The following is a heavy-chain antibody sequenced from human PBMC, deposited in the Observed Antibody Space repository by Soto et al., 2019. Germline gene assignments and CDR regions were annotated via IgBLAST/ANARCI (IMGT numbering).Heavy chain of an antibody. D-gene: IGHD4-17*01. J-gene: IGHJ4*02. V-gene: IGHV3-48*02. CDR1: GFTFSSYS. CDR2: ISTTSSSI. Sequence: GGSLRLSCAASGFTFSSYSMNWVRQAPGKGLEWISYISTTSSSIYYADSVKGRFTISRDNAKNSLFLQMNSLRDEDTAVYYCAKERATTTAFDYWGQGALVTVSS. CDR3: AKERATTTAFDY.